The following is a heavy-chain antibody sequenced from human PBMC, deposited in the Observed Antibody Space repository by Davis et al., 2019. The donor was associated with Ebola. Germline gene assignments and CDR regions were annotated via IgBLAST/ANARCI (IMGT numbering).Heavy chain of an antibody. CDR3: AKGPGSGSYSYFDS. V-gene: IGHV3-30*18. J-gene: IGHJ4*02. Sequence: PGGSLRLSCAASGFTFSLYGMHWVRQAPGKGLEWVAVISYDGSDEYYADSVKGRVTISRDNSKNTVSLQMSSLRVEDTAVYYCAKGPGSGSYSYFDSWGQGTLVTVSS. D-gene: IGHD1-26*01. CDR1: GFTFSLYG. CDR2: ISYDGSDE.